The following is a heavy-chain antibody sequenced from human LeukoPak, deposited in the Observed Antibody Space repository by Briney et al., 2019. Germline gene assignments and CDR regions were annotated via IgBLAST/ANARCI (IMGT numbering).Heavy chain of an antibody. J-gene: IGHJ6*03. CDR1: GYTFTSYY. D-gene: IGHD3-10*01. CDR3: ARRRYYYWGTAYHYYYIDI. CDR2: INPSGGST. V-gene: IGHV1-46*01. Sequence: ASVKVSCKASGYTFTSYYMHWVRQAPGQGLEWMGIINPSGGSTSYAQKFQGRVTMTRDMSTSTVYMELSSLRSEDTAVYYCARRRYYYWGTAYHYYYIDIWDKGTTVTISS.